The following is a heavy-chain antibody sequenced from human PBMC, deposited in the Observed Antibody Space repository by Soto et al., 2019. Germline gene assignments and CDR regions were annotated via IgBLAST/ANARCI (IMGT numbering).Heavy chain of an antibody. J-gene: IGHJ3*01. Sequence: PGGSLRLSCAASGFTFSSYGMHWVRQAPGKGLEWVAVISYDGSNKYYAESVKGRFSISRDPSKNTMYLQMNSLRAEDTAIYFCGKDPNGFYVGAFEFWGPGTMVTVSS. CDR1: GFTFSSYG. V-gene: IGHV3-30*18. CDR2: ISYDGSNK. D-gene: IGHD3-16*01. CDR3: GKDPNGFYVGAFEF.